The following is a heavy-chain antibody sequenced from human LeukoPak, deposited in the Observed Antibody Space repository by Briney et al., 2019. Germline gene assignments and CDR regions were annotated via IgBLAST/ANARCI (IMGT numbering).Heavy chain of an antibody. Sequence: SETLSLTCAVSGHSISTGYYWGWIRQPPGKGLEWIGSMSHNRGTYYNPSLKSRVTISMNTSKNQISLRLTSVTAADTAVYYCASYYASGVSAYNYYGMDVWGKGTTVTVSS. J-gene: IGHJ6*04. CDR1: GHSISTGYY. D-gene: IGHD3-10*01. CDR3: ASYYASGVSAYNYYGMDV. V-gene: IGHV4-38-2*01. CDR2: MSHNRGT.